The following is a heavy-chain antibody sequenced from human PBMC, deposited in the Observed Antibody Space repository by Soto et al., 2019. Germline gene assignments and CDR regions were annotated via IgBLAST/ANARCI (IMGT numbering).Heavy chain of an antibody. Sequence: EVQLVESGGGLVQPGGSLRLSCAVSGFTFSDYWMSWVRQAPGKGLEWVANIKQDGNEKYYVDSVKGRFTISRDNTQNSLYLQKNILRAEDKAVYYWARGLGSSGWYSPWDAFDIWGQGTMVTVSS. J-gene: IGHJ3*02. CDR2: IKQDGNEK. V-gene: IGHV3-7*01. D-gene: IGHD6-19*01. CDR1: GFTFSDYW. CDR3: ARGLGSSGWYSPWDAFDI.